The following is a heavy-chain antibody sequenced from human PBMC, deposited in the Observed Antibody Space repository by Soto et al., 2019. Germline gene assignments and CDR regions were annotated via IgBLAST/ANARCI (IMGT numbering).Heavy chain of an antibody. Sequence: GGSLRLSCAASGFTFNTYAMSWVRQAPGWGLEWVSGISGSGDNTYYPDSVKGRFTISRDNSKNTLYLQMNNLRAEDTAVYYCADGGEWSFNFVYWGQGTLVTVSS. V-gene: IGHV3-23*01. D-gene: IGHD3-3*01. CDR2: ISGSGDNT. CDR1: GFTFNTYA. CDR3: ADGGEWSFNFVY. J-gene: IGHJ4*02.